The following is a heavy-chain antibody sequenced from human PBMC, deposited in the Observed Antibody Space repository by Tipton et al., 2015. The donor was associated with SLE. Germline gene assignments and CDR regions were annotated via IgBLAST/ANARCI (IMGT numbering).Heavy chain of an antibody. Sequence: RSLRLSCAASGFTFNTYAMHWVRQAPGKGLEWVAVIWFDGSNQYYADSVKGRFTISRDNSKDTLFLQMNSLRAEDTAVYYCARGSNYGYVFDYWGQGTLVAVSS. V-gene: IGHV3-33*01. CDR2: IWFDGSNQ. J-gene: IGHJ4*02. D-gene: IGHD5-18*01. CDR1: GFTFNTYA. CDR3: ARGSNYGYVFDY.